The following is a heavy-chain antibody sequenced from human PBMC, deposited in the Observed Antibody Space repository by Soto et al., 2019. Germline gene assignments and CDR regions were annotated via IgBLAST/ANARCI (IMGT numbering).Heavy chain of an antibody. CDR1: GFSLSTTGVG. J-gene: IGHJ3*02. CDR3: AHRRELLWFGELLWLDAFDI. CDR2: IYWDDDK. D-gene: IGHD3-10*01. Sequence: QITLKESGPTLVKPTQTLTLTCTFSGFSLSTTGVGVGWIRQPPGKALEWLALIYWDDDKRYSPSLKTRLTITKDTSKNQVVLTMTNMDPVDTATYYCAHRRELLWFGELLWLDAFDIWGQGTMVTVSS. V-gene: IGHV2-5*02.